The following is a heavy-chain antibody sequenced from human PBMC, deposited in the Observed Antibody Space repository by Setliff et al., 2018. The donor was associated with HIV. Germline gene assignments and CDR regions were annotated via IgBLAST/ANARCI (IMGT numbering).Heavy chain of an antibody. V-gene: IGHV4-39*01. CDR2: KYYSGST. CDR1: AASISSSSHD. CDR3: ARPSSSSWHPGRFDY. D-gene: IGHD6-13*01. Sequence: SQTMSPTSTVSAASISSSSHDWGWIRQHPGKGLEGIGSKYYSGSTYYNPSLKSRVTISVDTSKNQVSLKLSSVTAADTAVYYCARPSSSSWHPGRFDYWGQGTLVTVSS. J-gene: IGHJ4*02.